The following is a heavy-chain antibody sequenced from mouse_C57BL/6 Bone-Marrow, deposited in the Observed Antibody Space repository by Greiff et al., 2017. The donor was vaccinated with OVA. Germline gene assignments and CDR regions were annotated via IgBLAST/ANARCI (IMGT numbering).Heavy chain of an antibody. V-gene: IGHV1-54*01. Sequence: QVQLQQSGAELVRPGTSVKVSCKASGYAFTNYLIEWVKQRPGQGLEWIGVINPGSGGTNYNEKFKGKATLTAAKSSSTAYMQLSSLTSEDSAVDFCARSRGVWPLDYWGQGTTLTVSS. CDR3: ARSRGVWPLDY. J-gene: IGHJ2*01. D-gene: IGHD2-10*02. CDR1: GYAFTNYL. CDR2: INPGSGGT.